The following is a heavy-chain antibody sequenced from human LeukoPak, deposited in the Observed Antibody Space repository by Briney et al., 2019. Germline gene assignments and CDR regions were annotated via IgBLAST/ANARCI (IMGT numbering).Heavy chain of an antibody. D-gene: IGHD3-16*01. J-gene: IGHJ4*02. V-gene: IGHV3-7*01. CDR1: GFTFSNYW. Sequence: PGGSLRLSCAVSGFTFSNYWISWVRQAPRKGLEWVCNINPDGSEKYYVDSVKGRFTISRDNAENSLYLQMNSLRAEDTAVYYCVTDRNRGGGYWGQGTLVSASS. CDR3: VTDRNRGGGY. CDR2: INPDGSEK.